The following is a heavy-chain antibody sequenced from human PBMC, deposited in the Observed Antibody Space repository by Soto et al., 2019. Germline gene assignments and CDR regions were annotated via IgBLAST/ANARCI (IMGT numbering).Heavy chain of an antibody. J-gene: IGHJ4*02. Sequence: GASVKVSCKASGGTFSSYAISWVRQAPGQGLEWMGGIIPIFGTANYAQKFQGRVTITADESTSTAYMELSSLRSEDTAAYYCARDRGGPFDYWGQGTLVTVSS. CDR1: GGTFSSYA. D-gene: IGHD3-10*01. CDR2: IIPIFGTA. CDR3: ARDRGGPFDY. V-gene: IGHV1-69*13.